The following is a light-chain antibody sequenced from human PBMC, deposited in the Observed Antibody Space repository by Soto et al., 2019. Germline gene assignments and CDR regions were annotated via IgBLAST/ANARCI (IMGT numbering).Light chain of an antibody. Sequence: EIVMTQSPATLSVSPGERATLSCRASQSVSSNLAWYQQKPGQAPSLLIYGASTRATGIPARLSGSGSGTEFTLTIRSLQSEDFAVYYCQQHDKWPFTFGQGTKLDIK. V-gene: IGKV3-15*01. J-gene: IGKJ2*01. CDR3: QQHDKWPFT. CDR1: QSVSSN. CDR2: GAS.